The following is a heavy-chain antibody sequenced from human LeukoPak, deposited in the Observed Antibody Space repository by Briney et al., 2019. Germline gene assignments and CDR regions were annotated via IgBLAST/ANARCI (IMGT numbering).Heavy chain of an antibody. J-gene: IGHJ5*02. CDR3: ARDMGYCSGDSCPFDP. CDR1: GYTFTSYG. CDR2: ISAYNGNT. D-gene: IGHD2-15*01. Sequence: ASVKVSCKASGYTFTSYGISWVRQAPGQGLEWMGWISAYNGNTNYAQKLQGRVTMTTDTSTSTAYMELRSLRSDDTAVYYCARDMGYCSGDSCPFDPWGQGTLVTVSS. V-gene: IGHV1-18*01.